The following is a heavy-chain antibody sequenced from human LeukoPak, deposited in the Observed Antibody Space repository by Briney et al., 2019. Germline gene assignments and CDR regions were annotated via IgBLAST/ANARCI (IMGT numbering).Heavy chain of an antibody. CDR3: ARRCSGGSCYYYFDY. D-gene: IGHD2-15*01. CDR2: INPNSGVT. V-gene: IGHV1-2*02. J-gene: IGHJ4*02. CDR1: GYTFTGYY. Sequence: ASVKVSCKSSGYTFTGYYMQWVRQAPGQGLEWMGWINPNSGVTNYAQKLQGRVTMTTDTSTSTAYMELRSLRSDDTAVYYCARRCSGGSCYYYFDYWGQGTLVTVSS.